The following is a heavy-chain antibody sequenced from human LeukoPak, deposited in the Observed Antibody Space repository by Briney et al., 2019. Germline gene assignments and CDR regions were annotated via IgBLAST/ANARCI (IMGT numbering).Heavy chain of an antibody. J-gene: IGHJ3*02. CDR3: AKVVGTSWLLYAFDI. V-gene: IGHV3-23*01. CDR2: ISGSSDNI. D-gene: IGHD2-2*02. CDR1: GFTFSIYA. Sequence: GRSLRLSCAASGFTFSIYAMNWVRQAPGKGLEWVSAISGSSDNIYYSDSVKGRFTISRDNSKNTLYLQMNSLRAEDTAVYYCAKVVGTSWLLYAFDICGQGTMVTVSS.